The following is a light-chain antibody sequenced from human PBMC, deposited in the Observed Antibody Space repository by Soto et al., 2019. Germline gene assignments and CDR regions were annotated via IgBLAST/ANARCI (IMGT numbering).Light chain of an antibody. Sequence: SYDLAQPSSVSVSPGQTASITCSGDKLGNKYACWYQQKPGQSPVLVMYQDTKRPSGIPERFSGSNSGNTATLTISGTQAMDEADYYCQVWDSNTYVLGTGTKVTVL. J-gene: IGLJ1*01. CDR1: KLGNKY. CDR3: QVWDSNTYV. CDR2: QDT. V-gene: IGLV3-1*01.